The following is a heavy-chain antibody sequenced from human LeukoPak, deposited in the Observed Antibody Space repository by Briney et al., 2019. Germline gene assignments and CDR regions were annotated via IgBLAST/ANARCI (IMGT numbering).Heavy chain of an antibody. CDR3: ARGRLTGTSSYNWFDP. J-gene: IGHJ5*02. Sequence: PSETPSLTCTVSGGSISSGGYYWSWIRQHPGTGLEWIGYIYYSGSTCYNPSLKSRVTISVDTSKNQFSLKLSSVTAADTAVYYCARGRLTGTSSYNWFDPWGQGTLVTVSS. CDR1: GGSISSGGYY. V-gene: IGHV4-31*03. CDR2: IYYSGST. D-gene: IGHD1-7*01.